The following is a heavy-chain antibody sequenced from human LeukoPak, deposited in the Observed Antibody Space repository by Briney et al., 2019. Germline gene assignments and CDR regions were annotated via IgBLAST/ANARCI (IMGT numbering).Heavy chain of an antibody. J-gene: IGHJ4*02. Sequence: SETLSLTCTVSGGSISSYYWSWIRQPPGKGLEWIGYIYYSGSTNYNPSLKSRVTISVDTSKNQFSLKLSSVTAADTAVYYCARCSGGSCYSGVDYWGQGTLVTVSS. V-gene: IGHV4-59*01. D-gene: IGHD2-15*01. CDR3: ARCSGGSCYSGVDY. CDR2: IYYSGST. CDR1: GGSISSYY.